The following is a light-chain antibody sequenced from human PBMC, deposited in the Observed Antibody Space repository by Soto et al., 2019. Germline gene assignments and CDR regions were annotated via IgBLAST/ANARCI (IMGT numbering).Light chain of an antibody. CDR3: TPWDDSLRALL. CDR2: GND. Sequence: QSLLTQPPSASGTPGHRVTISCSGGSSNSGSNTVNWYQHLPGAAPKLLIYGNDQRPSGVPDRFSGSKSGTSVFLAISGLQSEDEANYSCTPWDDSLRALLFGGGTKLTVL. V-gene: IGLV1-44*01. J-gene: IGLJ2*01. CDR1: SSNSGSNT.